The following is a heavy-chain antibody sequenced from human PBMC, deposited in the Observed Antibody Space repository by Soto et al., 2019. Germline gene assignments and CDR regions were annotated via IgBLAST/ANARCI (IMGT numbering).Heavy chain of an antibody. V-gene: IGHV4-4*02. CDR3: AGDREISRGYFGP. CDR2: VSHDGKV. D-gene: IGHD2-2*01. J-gene: IGHJ5*02. CDR1: NGTIASAVW. Sequence: QVILQESGGSLVETSETLSLICVVSNGTIASAVWWRWIRQPPGKGLEWIGEVSHDGKVNYNPSLTSRLNISADKSRSQLSLTPTSVTAADTAIYYGAGDREISRGYFGPWGEGTLVTVS.